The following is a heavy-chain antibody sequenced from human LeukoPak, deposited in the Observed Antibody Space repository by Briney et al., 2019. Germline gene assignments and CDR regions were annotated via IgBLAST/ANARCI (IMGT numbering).Heavy chain of an antibody. D-gene: IGHD3-9*01. J-gene: IGHJ3*02. CDR3: ARVDILTGKAFDI. CDR1: GGSFSGYY. Sequence: SETLSLTCAVYGGSFSGYYWSWIRQPPGKGLEWIGYIYHSGSTYYNPSLKSRVTISVDRSKNQFSLKLSSVTAADTAVYYCARVDILTGKAFDIWGQGTVVTVSS. CDR2: IYHSGST. V-gene: IGHV4-34*01.